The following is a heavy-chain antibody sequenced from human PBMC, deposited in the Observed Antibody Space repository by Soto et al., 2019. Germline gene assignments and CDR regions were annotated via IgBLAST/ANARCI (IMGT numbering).Heavy chain of an antibody. J-gene: IGHJ6*02. CDR1: GVTISNGGYY. Sequence: SESLTLSCTVSGVTISNGGYYWSWIAQDPGQGWEWIGYIYNSGSTYYNPSLKSRVTISVDTYKNQFSLKLISVTAADTDVYYCARGRSELEQRSNYNYGIDDWGQGTTVTVSS. CDR3: ARGRSELEQRSNYNYGIDD. D-gene: IGHD1-1*01. V-gene: IGHV4-31*03. CDR2: IYNSGST.